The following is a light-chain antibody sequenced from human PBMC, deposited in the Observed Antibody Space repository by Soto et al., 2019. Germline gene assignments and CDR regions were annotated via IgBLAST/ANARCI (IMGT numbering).Light chain of an antibody. CDR3: QQYGSSRWT. CDR2: VSS. CDR1: QSLSSAY. Sequence: EIVLTQSPGTLSLSPGERATLSCRASQSLSSAYLDWYQQKLGQAPRLLIYVSSNRATGIPDRFSGSVSGTDFSLTISRLEPEDFAVYYCQQYGSSRWTFGHGTTVEIK. V-gene: IGKV3-20*01. J-gene: IGKJ1*01.